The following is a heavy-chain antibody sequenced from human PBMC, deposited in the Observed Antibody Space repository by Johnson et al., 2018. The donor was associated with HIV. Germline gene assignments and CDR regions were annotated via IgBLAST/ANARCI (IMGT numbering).Heavy chain of an antibody. CDR1: GFTVSSNY. CDR3: ARGEYYYDSSGYSNTPDAFDI. Sequence: VQLVESGGGLVQPGGSLRLSCAASGFTVSSNYMSWVRQAPGKGLEWVSVIYSGGSTYYADSVKGRFTISRDNSKNTLYLQMNSLRAEDTAVDYCARGEYYYDSSGYSNTPDAFDIWGQGTMVTVSS. D-gene: IGHD3-22*01. CDR2: IYSGGST. V-gene: IGHV3-66*01. J-gene: IGHJ3*02.